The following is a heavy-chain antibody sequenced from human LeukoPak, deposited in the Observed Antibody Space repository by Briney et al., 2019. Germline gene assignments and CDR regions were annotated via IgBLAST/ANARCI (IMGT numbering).Heavy chain of an antibody. CDR2: SYDSGST. J-gene: IGHJ6*02. V-gene: IGHV4-59*08. D-gene: IGHD1-20*01. CDR3: ARNNWSIDYGIDV. Sequence: GSLRLSCAASGFTFSSYAMSWVRQAPGKGLEWIGYSYDSGSTNYNPSLKSRVTISVDTSKSQVSLKLISVTAADTAVYYCARNNWSIDYGIDVWGQGTTVIVSS. CDR1: GFTFSSYA.